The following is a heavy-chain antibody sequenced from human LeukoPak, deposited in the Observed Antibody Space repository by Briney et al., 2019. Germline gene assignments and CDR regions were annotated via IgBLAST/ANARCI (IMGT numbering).Heavy chain of an antibody. CDR1: GFTFSNAW. CDR2: IKSKTDGGTT. J-gene: IGHJ4*02. V-gene: IGHV3-15*01. CDR3: LRQLVPKPIQRDY. Sequence: PGGSLRLSCAASGFTFSNAWMSWVRQAPGKGLKWVGRIKSKTDGGTTDYAAPVKGRFTISRDDSKNTLYLQMNSLKTEDTAVYYCLRQLVPKPIQRDYWGQGTLVTVSS. D-gene: IGHD6-6*01.